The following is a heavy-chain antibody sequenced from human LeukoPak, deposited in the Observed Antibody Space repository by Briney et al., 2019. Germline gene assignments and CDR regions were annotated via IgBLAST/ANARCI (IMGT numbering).Heavy chain of an antibody. V-gene: IGHV4-61*02. D-gene: IGHD3-10*01. J-gene: IGHJ6*03. CDR1: GGSISSGSYC. CDR2: IYTSGST. CDR3: ARGYYGSGFMDV. Sequence: PSETLSLTCTVSGGSISSGSYCWSWIRQPAGKGLEWIGRIYTSGSTNYNPSLKSRVTISVDTSKNQFSLKLSSVTAADTAVYYCARGYYGSGFMDVWGKGTTVTISS.